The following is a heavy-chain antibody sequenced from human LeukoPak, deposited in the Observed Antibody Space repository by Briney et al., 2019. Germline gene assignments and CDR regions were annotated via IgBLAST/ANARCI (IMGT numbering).Heavy chain of an antibody. Sequence: PSETLSLTCTVAGGSISSYYWSWIRQPPGKGLEWIGYIYYSGTTNYNPSLKSRVTISVDTSKNQFSLKLSSVTAADTAVYYCARGVYIAAAQYAYWGQGTLVTVSS. CDR1: GGSISSYY. CDR2: IYYSGTT. CDR3: ARGVYIAAAQYAY. J-gene: IGHJ4*02. V-gene: IGHV4-59*01. D-gene: IGHD6-13*01.